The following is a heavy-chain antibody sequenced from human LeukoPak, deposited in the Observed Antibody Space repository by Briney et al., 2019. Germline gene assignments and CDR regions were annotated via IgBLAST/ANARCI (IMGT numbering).Heavy chain of an antibody. CDR1: GFTFSSYN. CDR3: VRSPLIYVGLYGMDV. V-gene: IGHV3-48*02. CDR2: ISGSSTTI. D-gene: IGHD5/OR15-5a*01. Sequence: GGSLRLSCAASGFTFSSYNMNWVRQAPGKGLQWVSYISGSSTTIYYADSVKGRFTISRDNAKNALYLQMNSLRDEDTAVYYCVRSPLIYVGLYGMDVWGQGTTVTVSS. J-gene: IGHJ6*02.